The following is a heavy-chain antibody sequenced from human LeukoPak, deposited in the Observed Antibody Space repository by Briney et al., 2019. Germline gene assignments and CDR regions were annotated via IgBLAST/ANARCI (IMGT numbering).Heavy chain of an antibody. CDR2: INHSGST. CDR1: GGSFSGYY. Sequence: PSETLSLTCAVYGGSFSGYYWSWIRQPPGKGLEWIGEINHSGSTNYNPSLKSRVTISVDTSKNQFSLKLSSVTAADTAVYYCARGRSYYGSGSYQSWFDPWGRGTLVTVSS. V-gene: IGHV4-34*01. J-gene: IGHJ5*02. CDR3: ARGRSYYGSGSYQSWFDP. D-gene: IGHD3-10*01.